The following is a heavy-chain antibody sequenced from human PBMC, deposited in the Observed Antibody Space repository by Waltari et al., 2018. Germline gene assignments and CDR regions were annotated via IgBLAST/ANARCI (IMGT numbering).Heavy chain of an antibody. CDR2: IYYSGST. V-gene: IGHV4-59*01. Sequence: QVQLQESGPGLVKPSETLSLTCTVSGGSISSYYWSWFRQPPGKGLEWIGYIYYSGSTNYNPSLKSRVTISVDTSKNQFSLKLSSVTAADTAVYYCARQRPLQSGRNFDCWGQGTLVTVSS. J-gene: IGHJ4*02. CDR3: ARQRPLQSGRNFDC. CDR1: GGSISSYY. D-gene: IGHD1-1*01.